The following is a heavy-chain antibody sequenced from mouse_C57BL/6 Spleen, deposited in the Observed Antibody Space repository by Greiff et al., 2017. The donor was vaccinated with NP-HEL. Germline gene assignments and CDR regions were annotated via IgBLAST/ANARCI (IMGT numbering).Heavy chain of an antibody. V-gene: IGHV1-52*01. CDR1: GYTFTSYW. D-gene: IGHD2-5*01. Sequence: QVQLQQSGAELVRPGSSVKLSCKASGYTFTSYWMHWVKQRPIQGLEWIGNIDPSDSETHSNQKFKDKATLTVDKSSSTAYMQLSSLTSEDSAVYYCAREDSNYDYWGQGTTLTVSS. J-gene: IGHJ2*01. CDR2: IDPSDSET. CDR3: AREDSNYDY.